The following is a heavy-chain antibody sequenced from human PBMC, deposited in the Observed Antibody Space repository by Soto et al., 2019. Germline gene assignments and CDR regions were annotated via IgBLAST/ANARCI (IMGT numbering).Heavy chain of an antibody. CDR1: GYTFTSYD. J-gene: IGHJ6*03. V-gene: IGHV1-8*01. CDR3: ARGPYQFGELLEAYYYYYYMDV. CDR2: MNSNSGNT. Sequence: ASVKVSCKASGYTFTSYDINWVRQATGQGLEWMGWMNSNSGNTGYAQKFQGRVTMTRNTSISTAYMELSSLRSEDTAVYYCARGPYQFGELLEAYYYYYYMDVWGKGTTVTVSS. D-gene: IGHD3-10*01.